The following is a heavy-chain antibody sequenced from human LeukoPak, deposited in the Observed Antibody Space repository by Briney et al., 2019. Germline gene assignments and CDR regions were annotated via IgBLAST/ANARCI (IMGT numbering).Heavy chain of an antibody. J-gene: IGHJ4*02. Sequence: GGSLRLSCAASGFTFDDYAMPWIRQAPGTGLEWVSYISSSGSTIYYADSVKGRFTISRDNSKNTLFLQMNSLRAEDSAVYYCAKDYVVGSIDYWGQGTLVTVSS. CDR3: AKDYVVGSIDY. CDR2: ISSSGSTI. CDR1: GFTFDDYA. V-gene: IGHV3-11*01. D-gene: IGHD2-21*01.